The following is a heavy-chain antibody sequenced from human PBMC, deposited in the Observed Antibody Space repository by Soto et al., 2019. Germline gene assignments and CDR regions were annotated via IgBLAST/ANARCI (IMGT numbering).Heavy chain of an antibody. CDR1: EFIFSNYW. Sequence: EVHLVESGGDLVQPGESLRLSCAASEFIFSNYWMSWVREAPGKGLEWVANISTDGSEENSVDSVTGRCAISRDNDKNSLYLQMNSLRGEDPAQDYCALDLTAGGGAIGYDVYDIWCQGTMVTFSS. V-gene: IGHV3-7*01. D-gene: IGHD3-16*02. J-gene: IGHJ3*02. CDR3: ALDLTAGGGAIGYDVYDI. CDR2: ISTDGSEE.